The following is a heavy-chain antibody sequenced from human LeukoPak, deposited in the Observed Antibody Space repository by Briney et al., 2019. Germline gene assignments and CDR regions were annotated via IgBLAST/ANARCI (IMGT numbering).Heavy chain of an antibody. CDR3: TIEVIVVVTATTTAFDY. D-gene: IGHD2-21*02. CDR1: GFTFGDYA. V-gene: IGHV3-49*03. Sequence: GGSLRLSCTASGFTFGDYAMSWFRQAPGKGLEGVGFIRSKAYGGTTEYAASVKGRFTISRDDSKSIAYLQMNSLKTEDTAVYYCTIEVIVVVTATTTAFDYWGQGTLVTVSS. J-gene: IGHJ4*02. CDR2: IRSKAYGGTT.